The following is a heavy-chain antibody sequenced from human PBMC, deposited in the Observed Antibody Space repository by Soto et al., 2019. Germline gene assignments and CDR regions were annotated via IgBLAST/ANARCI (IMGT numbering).Heavy chain of an antibody. Sequence: PSETLSLTCTVSGGSISSGGYYWSWIRQHPGKGLEWIGYIYYSGSTYYNPSLKSRVTISVDTSKNQFSLKLSSVTAADTAVYYCARDPGSGPPGYYYYYGMDVWGQGTTVTVSS. CDR2: IYYSGST. CDR1: GGSISSGGYY. D-gene: IGHD3-10*01. CDR3: ARDPGSGPPGYYYYYGMDV. V-gene: IGHV4-31*03. J-gene: IGHJ6*02.